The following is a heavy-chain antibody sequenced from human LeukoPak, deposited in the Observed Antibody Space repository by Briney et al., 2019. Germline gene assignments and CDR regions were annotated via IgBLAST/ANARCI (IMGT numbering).Heavy chain of an antibody. D-gene: IGHD3-3*01. V-gene: IGHV4-38-2*01. CDR1: GYSISSGYY. CDR2: IYHSGST. J-gene: IGHJ6*03. CDR3: ARVTIGYYYYYYMDV. Sequence: SQTLSLTCAVSGYSISSGYYWGWIRQPPGKGLEWIGSIYHSGSTYYNPSLKSRVTISVDTSKNQFSLKLSSVTAADTAVYYCARVTIGYYYYYYMDVWGKGTTVTVSS.